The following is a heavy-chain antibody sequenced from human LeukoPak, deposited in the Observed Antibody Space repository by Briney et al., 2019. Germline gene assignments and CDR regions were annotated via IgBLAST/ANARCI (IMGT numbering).Heavy chain of an antibody. CDR3: ARDLVVVPAAIRTWYYFDY. V-gene: IGHV1-2*02. CDR2: INPNSGGT. CDR1: GCTFTGYY. Sequence: ASVKVSCKASGCTFTGYYMHWVRQAPGQGLEWMGWINPNSGGTNYAQKFQGRVTMTRDTSISTAYMELSRLRSDDTAVYYCARDLVVVPAAIRTWYYFDYWGQGTLVTVSS. J-gene: IGHJ4*02. D-gene: IGHD2-2*01.